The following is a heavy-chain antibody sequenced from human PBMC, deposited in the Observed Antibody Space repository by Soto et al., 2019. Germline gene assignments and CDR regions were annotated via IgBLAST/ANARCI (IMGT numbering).Heavy chain of an antibody. CDR1: GFTFSSYA. D-gene: IGHD2-15*01. Sequence: EVQLLESGGGLVQPGGSLRLSCAASGFTFSSYAMSWVRQAPGKRLEWVSAISGSGGSTYYADSVKGRFPISRDNSKNTLDLQITSLRDEDTAVYYCAKGGQRVVVAVIDSWGQETLVTVSS. CDR2: ISGSGGST. CDR3: AKGGQRVVVAVIDS. J-gene: IGHJ4*02. V-gene: IGHV3-23*01.